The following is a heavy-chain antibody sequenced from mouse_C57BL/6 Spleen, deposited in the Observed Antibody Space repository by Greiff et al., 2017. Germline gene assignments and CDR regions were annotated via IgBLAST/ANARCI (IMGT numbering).Heavy chain of an antibody. J-gene: IGHJ3*01. V-gene: IGHV1-50*01. CDR3: ARRGLCYDYDGFAY. CDR2: IDPSDSYT. CDR1: GYTFTSYW. Sequence: QVQLKQPGAELVKPGASVKLSCKASGYTFTSYWMQWVKQRPGQGLEWIGEIDPSDSYTNYNQKFKGKATVTVDTSSSTAYMQLSSLTSEDSAVYYCARRGLCYDYDGFAYWGQGTLVTVSA. D-gene: IGHD2-4*01.